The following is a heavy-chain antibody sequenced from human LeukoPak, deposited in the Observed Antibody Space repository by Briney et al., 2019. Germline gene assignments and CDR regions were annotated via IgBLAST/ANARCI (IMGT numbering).Heavy chain of an antibody. D-gene: IGHD6-13*01. Sequence: GGSLRLSCAASGFTFSSYSMNWVRQAPGKGLEWVSSISSSSSYIYYADSVKGRFTISRDNAKNSLYLQMNSLRAEETAVYYCAREEQQLSHFDYWGQGTLVTVSS. CDR1: GFTFSSYS. V-gene: IGHV3-21*01. CDR3: AREEQQLSHFDY. J-gene: IGHJ4*02. CDR2: ISSSSSYI.